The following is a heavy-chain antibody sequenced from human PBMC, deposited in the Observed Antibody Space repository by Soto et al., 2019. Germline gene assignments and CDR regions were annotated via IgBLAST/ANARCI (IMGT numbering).Heavy chain of an antibody. Sequence: SETLSLTCSASGFAISRGYYWSWVRQPPGKGLEWIGSIYPSVSSYHNPSLATRLRLSIDTSKNQFTLNLTSVTAADTALYFCAREKVGTTFFDNWGQGIQVTVSS. CDR2: IYPSVSS. V-gene: IGHV4-38-2*02. CDR3: AREKVGTTFFDN. D-gene: IGHD1-1*01. CDR1: GFAISRGYY. J-gene: IGHJ4*02.